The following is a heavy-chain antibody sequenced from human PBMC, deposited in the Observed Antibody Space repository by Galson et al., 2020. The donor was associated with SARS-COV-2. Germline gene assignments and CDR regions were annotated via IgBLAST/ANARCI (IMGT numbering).Heavy chain of an antibody. J-gene: IGHJ3*02. Sequence: ASVKVSCRASGYTFTGHYMHWVRPAPGQGLEWMGWINPNSGGTKCAQKFQGRVTMTRDTSIATAYMELSRLRSDDTAVYYCAREYYYDSSNFRAFDIWGQGTMVTVS. CDR2: INPNSGGT. CDR1: GYTFTGHY. V-gene: IGHV1-2*02. CDR3: AREYYYDSSNFRAFDI. D-gene: IGHD3-22*01.